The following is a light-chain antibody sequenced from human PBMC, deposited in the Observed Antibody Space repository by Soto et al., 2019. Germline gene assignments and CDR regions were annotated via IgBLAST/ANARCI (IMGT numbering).Light chain of an antibody. CDR1: QDISTF. CDR3: QQYGNFPLS. J-gene: IGKJ4*01. CDR2: DAS. Sequence: DIQMTRSPSSLSASLGDRVTITCQASQDISTFLNWYQQKPGRAPRVLIYDASSLETGVPSRFSGGGSGTYFTLTISSLQPEDIATYYCQQYGNFPLSFGGGTKVDIK. V-gene: IGKV1-33*01.